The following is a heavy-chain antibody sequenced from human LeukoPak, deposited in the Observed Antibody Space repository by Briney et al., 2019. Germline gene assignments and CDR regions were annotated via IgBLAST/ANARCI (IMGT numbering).Heavy chain of an antibody. CDR3: ASDITGTTKYAFDI. D-gene: IGHD1-14*01. CDR2: IYYSGST. V-gene: IGHV4-59*08. CDR1: GGSISRYY. Sequence: SETLSLTCTVSGGSISRYYWSWIRQPPWKGLEWIGYIYYSGSTNYNPSLKSRVTISVDTSKNQFSLKLSSVTAADTAIYYCASDITGTTKYAFDIWGQGTMVTVSS. J-gene: IGHJ3*02.